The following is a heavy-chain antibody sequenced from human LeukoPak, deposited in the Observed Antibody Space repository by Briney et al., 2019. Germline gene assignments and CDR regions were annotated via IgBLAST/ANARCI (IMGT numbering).Heavy chain of an antibody. CDR1: GFTFSSYS. CDR3: ARSGPYYYDSSGYYNPYYFDY. CDR2: ISSSSSTI. V-gene: IGHV3-48*01. J-gene: IGHJ4*02. D-gene: IGHD3-22*01. Sequence: GGSLRLSCAASGFTFSSYSINWVRQAPGKGLEWVSYISSSSSTIYYADSVKGRFTSSRDNAKNSLFLQMNSLRAEDTAVYYCARSGPYYYDSSGYYNPYYFDYWGQGTLVTVSS.